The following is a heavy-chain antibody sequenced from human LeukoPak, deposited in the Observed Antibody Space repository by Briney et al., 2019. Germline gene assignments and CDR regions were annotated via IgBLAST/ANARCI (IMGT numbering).Heavy chain of an antibody. J-gene: IGHJ4*02. Sequence: PSETLSLTCTVSGGSISSYYWSWIRQPPGKGLEWIGYVFYSGSTNYNPSLKSRVTISVDTSKNQFSLKLNSVTAADTAVYYCARLNILTGYYFDYWGREPWSPSPQ. CDR3: ARLNILTGYYFDY. CDR2: VFYSGST. D-gene: IGHD3-9*01. V-gene: IGHV4-59*08. CDR1: GGSISSYY.